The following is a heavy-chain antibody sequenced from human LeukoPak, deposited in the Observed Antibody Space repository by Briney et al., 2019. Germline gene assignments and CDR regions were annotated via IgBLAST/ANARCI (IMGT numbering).Heavy chain of an antibody. V-gene: IGHV3-74*01. Sequence: GGSLRLSCAASGFAFGNYWMHWVRQGPGKRLVWLSRINSDGSDIGFADFVKGRFTTSRDNAENTLYLHMSSLRAEDTGVYYCASTKSDYHDSSGPNFWGQGTLVTVSS. CDR2: INSDGSDI. D-gene: IGHD3-22*01. CDR1: GFAFGNYW. CDR3: ASTKSDYHDSSGPNF. J-gene: IGHJ4*02.